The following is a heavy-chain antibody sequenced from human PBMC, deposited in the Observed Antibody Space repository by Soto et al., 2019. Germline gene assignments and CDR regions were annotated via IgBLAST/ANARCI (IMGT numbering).Heavy chain of an antibody. CDR2: IIPILGIA. Sequence: QVQLVQSGAEVKKPGSSVKVSCKASGGTFSSYTISWVRQAPGQGLEWMGRIIPILGIANYAQKFQGRVTITADKSTSTADMELSSLRSEDTAVYYWAGDLGFGELLPNDYWSQGTLVTVSS. CDR3: AGDLGFGELLPNDY. D-gene: IGHD3-10*01. J-gene: IGHJ4*02. CDR1: GGTFSSYT. V-gene: IGHV1-69*08.